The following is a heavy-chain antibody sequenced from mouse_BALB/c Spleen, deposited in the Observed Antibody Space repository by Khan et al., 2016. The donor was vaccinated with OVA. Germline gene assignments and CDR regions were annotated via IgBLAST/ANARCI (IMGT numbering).Heavy chain of an antibody. CDR1: GYTFTSYY. V-gene: IGHV1S81*02. CDR3: ARSGYGNPFAY. J-gene: IGHJ3*01. D-gene: IGHD2-1*01. Sequence: QLQLQQSGAELVKPGASVKISCKASGYTFTSYYMYWVKQRPGQGLEWIGGINPSNGGAHFNEKFKNKATLTVDKSSSTAYMQLSSLTSEDSAVYYCARSGYGNPFAYWGQGTLVTVSA. CDR2: INPSNGGA.